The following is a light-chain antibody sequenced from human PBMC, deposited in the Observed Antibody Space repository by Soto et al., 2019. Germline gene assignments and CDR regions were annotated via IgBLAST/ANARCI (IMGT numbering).Light chain of an antibody. CDR1: QSVLYSSNNKNY. J-gene: IGKJ5*01. CDR3: QQSGTTPS. CDR2: ATS. V-gene: IGKV4-1*01. Sequence: DIVLTPSPDSLAVAIRPSSTINCKSSQSVLYSSNNKNYLGWYQQKPGTVPKLLIYATSNLQSGVPSRFSGRGFGTDFTLTISSLQPEDFATYYCQQSGTTPSFGQGTRLEN.